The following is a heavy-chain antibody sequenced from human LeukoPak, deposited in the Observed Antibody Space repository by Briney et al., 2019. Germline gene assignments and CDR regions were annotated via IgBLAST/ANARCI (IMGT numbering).Heavy chain of an antibody. V-gene: IGHV3-23*01. CDR2: IGGSGGST. Sequence: GGSLRLSCAASGFTFSSYAMRWVRQAPGKGLEWVSSIGGSGGSTFYADSVKGRFTISRDNSKNTLYLQMNSLRAEDTAVYYCVKDRGFSVHSFYYWGQGTLVTVSS. CDR1: GFTFSSYA. D-gene: IGHD2/OR15-2a*01. J-gene: IGHJ4*02. CDR3: VKDRGFSVHSFYY.